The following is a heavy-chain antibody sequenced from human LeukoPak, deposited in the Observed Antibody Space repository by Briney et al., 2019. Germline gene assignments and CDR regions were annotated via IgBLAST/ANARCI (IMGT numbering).Heavy chain of an antibody. J-gene: IGHJ3*02. V-gene: IGHV3-48*03. D-gene: IGHD5-12*01. Sequence: GSLRLSCAASGFTFRIYDMNWVRQAPGKGLEWDSYISSSGSTRSYADSVQGRFTISRDNAKNSLSLQMNSLRAEDTAVYYCARVAWRAFDIWGQGTMVTVSS. CDR2: ISSSGSTR. CDR3: ARVAWRAFDI. CDR1: GFTFRIYD.